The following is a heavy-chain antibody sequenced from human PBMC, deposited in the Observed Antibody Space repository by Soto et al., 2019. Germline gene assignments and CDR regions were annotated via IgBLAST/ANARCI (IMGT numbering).Heavy chain of an antibody. Sequence: PSETLSLTCTVSGASISNSDNYWSWIRQPPGKGLQWIGYIDYSGSTYYNPSLKSRFSISLDTSKNQFSLKLSSVTAADTAVYYCAREGTTMGPNNWGQGTMVTVSS. J-gene: IGHJ4*02. CDR1: GASISNSDNY. D-gene: IGHD3-10*01. CDR3: AREGTTMGPNN. V-gene: IGHV4-30-4*01. CDR2: IDYSGST.